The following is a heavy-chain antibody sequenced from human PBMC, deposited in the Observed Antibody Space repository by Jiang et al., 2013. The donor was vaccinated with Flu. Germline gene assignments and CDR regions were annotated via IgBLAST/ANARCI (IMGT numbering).Heavy chain of an antibody. CDR2: VYYSGNT. V-gene: IGHV4-61*01. CDR1: GASVNNPSHF. CDR3: ARLNRLALVGMYYYHSLDV. Sequence: TVSGASVNNPSHFWSWIRQPPGKGLEWIGYVYYSGNTNYNPSLMSRVIISIDTSKNQFSLKLVSVTPADTAVYYCARLNRLALVGMYYYHSLDVWGQGTTVTVSS. D-gene: IGHD6-13*01. J-gene: IGHJ6*02.